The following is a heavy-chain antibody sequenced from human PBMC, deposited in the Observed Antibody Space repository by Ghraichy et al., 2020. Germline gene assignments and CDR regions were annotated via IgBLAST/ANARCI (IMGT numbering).Heavy chain of an antibody. D-gene: IGHD5-24*01. Sequence: GESLRLSCAASGFTFSSYWMHWVRQAPGKGLVWVSRINSDGSSTNYADSVKGRFTISRDNAKNTLYLQMNSLRAEDTAVYYCASEGDGYNFAYYYGMDVWGQGTTVTVSS. CDR1: GFTFSSYW. V-gene: IGHV3-74*01. J-gene: IGHJ6*02. CDR3: ASEGDGYNFAYYYGMDV. CDR2: INSDGSST.